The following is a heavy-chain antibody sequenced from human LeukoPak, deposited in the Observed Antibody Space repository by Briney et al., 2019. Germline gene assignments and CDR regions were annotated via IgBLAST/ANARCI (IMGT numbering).Heavy chain of an antibody. CDR3: AKDYYYYGSGSYSLFDY. J-gene: IGHJ4*02. CDR2: IRYDGSNK. CDR1: GFTFSSYG. Sequence: GGSLRLSCAASGFTFSSYGMHWVRQAPGKGLEWVAFIRYDGSNKYYADSVKGRFTISRDNSKNTLYLQMNSLRAEDTAVYYCAKDYYYYGSGSYSLFDYWGQGTLVTVSS. D-gene: IGHD3-10*01. V-gene: IGHV3-30*02.